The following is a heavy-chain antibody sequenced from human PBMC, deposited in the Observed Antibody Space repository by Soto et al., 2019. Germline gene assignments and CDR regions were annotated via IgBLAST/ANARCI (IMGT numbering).Heavy chain of an antibody. V-gene: IGHV1-18*01. CDR2: ISAYNGNT. D-gene: IGHD2-2*01. J-gene: IGHJ6*02. Sequence: QVQLVQSGAEVKKPGASVKVSCKASGYTFTSYGISWVRQAPGQGLEWMGWISAYNGNTNYARKLQGRVTMTTDTSTSTAYMELRSLRSDDTAVYYCAREGYCISTSCRHYDYYGMDAWGQGTTVTVSS. CDR1: GYTFTSYG. CDR3: AREGYCISTSCRHYDYYGMDA.